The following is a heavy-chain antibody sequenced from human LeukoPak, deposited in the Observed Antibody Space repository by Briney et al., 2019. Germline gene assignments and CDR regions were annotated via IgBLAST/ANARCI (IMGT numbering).Heavy chain of an antibody. CDR3: TRGSIAYYYMDV. J-gene: IGHJ6*03. D-gene: IGHD3-22*01. CDR2: IYYNGHT. V-gene: IGHV4-59*08. Sequence: SETLSLTCTVSGGSIATYYWSWIRQPPGKGLEWIGYIYYNGHTDYNPSLKSRVTISVHTSKNQFSLKLYSVTAADTAVYYCTRGSIAYYYMDVWGKGTTVTISS. CDR1: GGSIATYY.